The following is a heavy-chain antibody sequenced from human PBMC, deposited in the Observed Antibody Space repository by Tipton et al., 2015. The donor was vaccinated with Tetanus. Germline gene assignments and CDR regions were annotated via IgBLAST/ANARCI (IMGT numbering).Heavy chain of an antibody. CDR1: GFTFSSYA. CDR2: ISGSGGST. CDR3: AKDIDSSSWWGIRQSYNWFDP. D-gene: IGHD6-13*01. V-gene: IGHV3-23*01. Sequence: SLRLSCAASGFTFSSYAMSWVRQAPGKGLEWVSAISGSGGSTYYADSVKGRFTISRDNSKNTLYLQMNSLRAEDTAVYYCAKDIDSSSWWGIRQSYNWFDPWGQGTLVTVSS. J-gene: IGHJ5*02.